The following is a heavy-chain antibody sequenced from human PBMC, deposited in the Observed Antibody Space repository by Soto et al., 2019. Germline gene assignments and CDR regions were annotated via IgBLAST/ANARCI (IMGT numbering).Heavy chain of an antibody. V-gene: IGHV3-33*01. CDR3: ATSSTYYDFWSGTHYYGMDV. CDR1: GFTFSSYG. D-gene: IGHD3-3*01. CDR2: IWYDGSNK. Sequence: QVQLVESGGGVVQPGRSLRLSCAASGFTFSSYGMHWVRQAPGKGLEWVAVIWYDGSNKYYADSVKGRFTISRDNSKNTLYLQMNSLRAEDTAVYYCATSSTYYDFWSGTHYYGMDVWGQWTTVTVSS. J-gene: IGHJ6*02.